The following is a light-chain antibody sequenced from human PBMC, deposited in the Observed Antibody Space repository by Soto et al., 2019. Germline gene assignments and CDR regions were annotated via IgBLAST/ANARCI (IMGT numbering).Light chain of an antibody. Sequence: AIQMTQSPSSLSASVGDRVTITCRANQAIKNDLVWYQQRPGKAPKLLIYRSSSLQSGVPSRFNGSGSGTDFTLTISSLQPEDFATYYCLQDYNYPYTFGQGTKLEIK. J-gene: IGKJ2*01. V-gene: IGKV1-6*01. CDR3: LQDYNYPYT. CDR2: RSS. CDR1: QAIKND.